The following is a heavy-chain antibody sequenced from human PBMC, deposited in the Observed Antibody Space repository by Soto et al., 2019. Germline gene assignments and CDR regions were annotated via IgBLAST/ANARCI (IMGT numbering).Heavy chain of an antibody. Sequence: SETLSLTCTVSGGSITSGGYSWTWIRQSPGKGLEWIGYTYQSGSAYYNPSLKGRVTISVDRSKNQFSLNLTSVTAADTAVYYCARDYYGMDVWGQGTTVTVSS. V-gene: IGHV4-30-2*06. CDR2: TYQSGSA. J-gene: IGHJ6*02. CDR3: ARDYYGMDV. CDR1: GGSITSGGYS.